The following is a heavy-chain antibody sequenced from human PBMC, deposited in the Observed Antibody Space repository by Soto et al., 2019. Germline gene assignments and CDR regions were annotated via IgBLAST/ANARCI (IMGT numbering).Heavy chain of an antibody. J-gene: IGHJ6*03. CDR1: GGSFSGYY. D-gene: IGHD2-15*01. CDR2: INHSGST. Sequence: SETLSLTCAVYGGSFSGYYWSWIRQPPGKGLEWIGEINHSGSTNYNPSLKSRVTISVDTSKNQFSLKLSSVTAADTAVYYCAKVTPGDCSGGSCRSTYYYYMDVWGKGTTVTVSS. V-gene: IGHV4-34*01. CDR3: AKVTPGDCSGGSCRSTYYYYMDV.